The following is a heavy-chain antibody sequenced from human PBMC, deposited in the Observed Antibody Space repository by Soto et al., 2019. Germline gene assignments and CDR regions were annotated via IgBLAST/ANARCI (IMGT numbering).Heavy chain of an antibody. J-gene: IGHJ4*02. CDR3: ARRPHCSGGICYYGLDN. Sequence: ASVKVSWKASGYTFTNSDINWVRQAPGQGLDWMGWMNPDSGHAAYAQKFQGRVTLTTSTSTSTVYMEMRSLGSEDTAVYYCARRPHCSGGICYYGLDNWGQGTLVTVSS. V-gene: IGHV1-8*01. CDR2: MNPDSGHA. CDR1: GYTFTNSD. D-gene: IGHD2-15*01.